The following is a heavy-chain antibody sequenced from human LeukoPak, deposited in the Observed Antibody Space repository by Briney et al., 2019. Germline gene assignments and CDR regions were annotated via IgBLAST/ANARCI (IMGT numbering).Heavy chain of an antibody. CDR3: ARGVTNYNWFDP. CDR1: GDSISSSSYY. V-gene: IGHV4-39*07. CDR2: IYYSGST. J-gene: IGHJ5*02. Sequence: SETLSLTCTVSGDSISSSSYYWGCIRQPPGKGLEWIGNIYYSGSTYYNPSLRSRVTISVDTSKNQFSLKLSSVTAADTALYYCARGVTNYNWFDPWGQGTLVTVSS. D-gene: IGHD1-7*01.